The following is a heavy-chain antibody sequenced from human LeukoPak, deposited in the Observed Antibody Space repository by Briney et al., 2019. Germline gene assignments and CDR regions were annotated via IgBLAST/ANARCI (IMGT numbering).Heavy chain of an antibody. CDR2: IKTNTGDP. V-gene: IGHV7-4-1*02. CDR3: ARVRAAAGIGAVNDYMDV. J-gene: IGHJ6*03. CDR1: GYTFTSYA. Sequence: ASVKVSCKASGYTFTSYAMNWVRQPPGQGLEWMGWIKTNTGDPTYAQGFPGRLVFSLDTSVRTAYLQISSAKTEGTAVLYCARVRAAAGIGAVNDYMDVWGKGTTVTVSS. D-gene: IGHD6-13*01.